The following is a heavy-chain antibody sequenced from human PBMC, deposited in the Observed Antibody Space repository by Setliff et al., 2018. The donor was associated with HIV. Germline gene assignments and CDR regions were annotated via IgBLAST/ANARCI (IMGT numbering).Heavy chain of an antibody. CDR1: GGSISSHY. CDR3: AREGMYYYDSSGPFDP. CDR2: IYYSGST. Sequence: SETLSLTCTVSGGSISSHYWSWIRQPPGKGLEWIGSIYYSGSTNYNPSLKSRVTISVDTSKNQFSLKLSSVTAADTAVYYCAREGMYYYDSSGPFDPWGQGTLVTVSS. V-gene: IGHV4-59*11. D-gene: IGHD3-22*01. J-gene: IGHJ5*02.